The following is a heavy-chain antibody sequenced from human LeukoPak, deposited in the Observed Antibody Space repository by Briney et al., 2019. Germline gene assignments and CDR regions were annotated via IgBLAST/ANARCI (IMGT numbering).Heavy chain of an antibody. CDR1: GFSFRSHG. CDR3: ARGVPKTSYYYYYMDV. CDR2: ISPRGDIT. V-gene: IGHV3-23*01. D-gene: IGHD4-11*01. J-gene: IGHJ6*03. Sequence: PGGTLRLSCAASGFSFRSHGMNWVRQAPGKGLEWVSGISPRGDITYYKDSVRGRFTISRDNFKNTVSLQMNSLRAEDTAVYYCARGVPKTSYYYYYMDVWGKGTTVTVSS.